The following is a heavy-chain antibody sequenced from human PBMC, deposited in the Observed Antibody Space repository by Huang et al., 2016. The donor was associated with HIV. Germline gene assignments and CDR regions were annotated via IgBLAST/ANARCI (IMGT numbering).Heavy chain of an antibody. D-gene: IGHD5-18*01. J-gene: IGHJ4*02. V-gene: IGHV5-51*01. CDR3: ARQVDGFRSHFDF. Sequence: EVLLVQSGAELKEPGESLKISCKASGYGFSGSWIGWVRQKPGKGLEWMGIIYPRDSEAKYSPALDGQVTISADKSTRTAYLQWESLKAPDTAIYFCARQVDGFRSHFDFWGQGTLVSVSS. CDR1: GYGFSGSW. CDR2: IYPRDSEA.